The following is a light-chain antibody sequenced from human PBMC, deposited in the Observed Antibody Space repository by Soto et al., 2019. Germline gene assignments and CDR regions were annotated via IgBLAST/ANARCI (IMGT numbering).Light chain of an antibody. J-gene: IGKJ1*01. V-gene: IGKV3-20*01. CDR1: QSVSSSY. CDR2: GAS. CDR3: QQYGSSPRT. Sequence: EIVLTQSPGTLSSSPGERATLSCRASQSVSSSYLAWYQQKPGQAPRLLIYGASSRATGIPDRFSGSGSGTDFTLTTSRLEPEDFAVYYCQQYGSSPRTFGQGTKVVIK.